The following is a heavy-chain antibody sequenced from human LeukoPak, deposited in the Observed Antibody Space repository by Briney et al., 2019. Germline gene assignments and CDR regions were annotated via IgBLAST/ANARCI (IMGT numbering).Heavy chain of an antibody. CDR2: ISAYNGNT. CDR3: ARGAHYDSSGYFGY. D-gene: IGHD3-22*01. J-gene: IGHJ4*02. Sequence: ASVKVSCKASGYTFISYGISRVRQAPGQGLEWMGWISAYNGNTNYAQKLQGRVTMTTDTSTSTAYMGLRSLRSDDTAVYYCARGAHYDSSGYFGYWGQGTLVTVSS. CDR1: GYTFISYG. V-gene: IGHV1-18*01.